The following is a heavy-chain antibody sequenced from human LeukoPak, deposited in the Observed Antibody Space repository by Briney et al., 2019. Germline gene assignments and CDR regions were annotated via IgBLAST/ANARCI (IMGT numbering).Heavy chain of an antibody. Sequence: GGSLRLSCEVSGFIFTDAWMHWVRQAPGKGLEWVANIKQDGSEKYYVDSVKGRFTISRDNAKNSLYLQMYSLRAEDTAVYYCARGYSYGTTFDYWGQGTLVTVSS. CDR1: GFIFTDAW. D-gene: IGHD5-18*01. CDR2: IKQDGSEK. J-gene: IGHJ4*02. CDR3: ARGYSYGTTFDY. V-gene: IGHV3-7*03.